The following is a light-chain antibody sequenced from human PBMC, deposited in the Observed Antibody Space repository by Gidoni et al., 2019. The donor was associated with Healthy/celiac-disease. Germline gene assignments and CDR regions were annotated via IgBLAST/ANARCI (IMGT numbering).Light chain of an antibody. V-gene: IGKV1-39*01. J-gene: IGKJ4*01. CDR2: AAS. CDR3: QQSYSTPLT. Sequence: DIHMTQSPSSLSASVGDRVTITCRASQSISSYLNWYQQKPGKAPKLLIYAASSLQSGVPSRFSGSGSGTDFTLTISSLKPEDFATYYCQQSYSTPLTFGGGTKVEIK. CDR1: QSISSY.